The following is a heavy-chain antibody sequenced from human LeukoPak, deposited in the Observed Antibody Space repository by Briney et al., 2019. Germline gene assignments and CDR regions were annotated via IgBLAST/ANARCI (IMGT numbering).Heavy chain of an antibody. CDR2: IWYDGSNK. CDR1: GFTFSSYG. J-gene: IGHJ4*02. D-gene: IGHD2-2*01. CDR3: ARESSTSHPALGY. Sequence: GGPLRLSCAASGFTFSSYGMHWVRQAPGKGLEWVAVIWYDGSNKYYADSVKGRFTISRDNSKNTLYLQMNSLRAEDTAVYYCARESSTSHPALGYWGQGTLVTVSS. V-gene: IGHV3-33*01.